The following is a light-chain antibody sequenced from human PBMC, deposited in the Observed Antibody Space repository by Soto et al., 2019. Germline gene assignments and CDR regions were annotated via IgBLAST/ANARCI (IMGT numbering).Light chain of an antibody. CDR2: AAS. V-gene: IGKV1-39*01. CDR3: QQSYSTPAT. J-gene: IGKJ4*01. CDR1: QSISSY. Sequence: DIQMTQSQSSLSASVGPRFTITCRASQSISSYLNWYQQKPGKAPKLLIYAASSLQSGVPSRFSGSGSGTDFNLTISSLQPEDFATYYCQQSYSTPATFGGGTKVDIK.